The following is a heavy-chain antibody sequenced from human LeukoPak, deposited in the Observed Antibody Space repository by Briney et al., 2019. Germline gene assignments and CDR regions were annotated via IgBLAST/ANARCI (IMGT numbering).Heavy chain of an antibody. CDR3: ARAQRSGYEDH. CDR2: INPSGGST. V-gene: IGHV1-46*01. Sequence: VASVKVSCRASGYTFPRYYKPWVRQAPGQGLEWMGIINPSGGSTSYAQKFQGRVTMTRDTSTSTVYMELSSLRPEDTAVYYCARAQRSGYEDHWGQGTLVTVSS. D-gene: IGHD3-22*01. CDR1: GYTFPRYY. J-gene: IGHJ4*02.